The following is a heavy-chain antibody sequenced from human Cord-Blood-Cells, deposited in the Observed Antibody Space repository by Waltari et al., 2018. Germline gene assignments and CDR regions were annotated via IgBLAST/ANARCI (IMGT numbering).Heavy chain of an antibody. CDR2: INHSGST. D-gene: IGHD1-1*01. CDR3: ARVGYNWNAGAFDI. Sequence: QVQLQQWGAGLLKPSETLSLTCAVYGGSFSGYYWSWIRQPPGKGLEWIGEINHSGSTNYNPSLKSRVTISVDTSKNQFSLKLSAVTAADTAVYYCARVGYNWNAGAFDIWGQGTMVTVSS. J-gene: IGHJ3*02. V-gene: IGHV4-34*01. CDR1: GGSFSGYY.